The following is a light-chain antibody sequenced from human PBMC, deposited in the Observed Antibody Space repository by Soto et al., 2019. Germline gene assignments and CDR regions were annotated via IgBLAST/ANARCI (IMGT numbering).Light chain of an antibody. CDR2: DVV. Sequence: QSVLTQPASVSGSPGQSITISCTGTSSDVGAYDFVSWYQQQAGKAPRLLIYDVVKRPSEVANRFSGSKSGNTASLTISGLLTEDEADYYCSSFTRSTTGVFGGGTKLTVL. CDR1: SSDVGAYDF. CDR3: SSFTRSTTGV. V-gene: IGLV2-14*03. J-gene: IGLJ3*02.